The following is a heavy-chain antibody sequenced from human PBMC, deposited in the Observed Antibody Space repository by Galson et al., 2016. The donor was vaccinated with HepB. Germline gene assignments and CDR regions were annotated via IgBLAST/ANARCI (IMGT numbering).Heavy chain of an antibody. V-gene: IGHV4-31*03. Sequence: TLSLTCTVSGGSISSGGYYWSWIRQHPGKGLEWIGYIFYSGFTYYSPSLKSRLSISVDTSKNQFSLKLCSVTAADTAVYYCAKDQGYSSGHQIFVYWGQGTLVTVSS. CDR3: AKDQGYSSGHQIFVY. D-gene: IGHD5-18*01. CDR1: GGSISSGGYY. CDR2: IFYSGFT. J-gene: IGHJ4*02.